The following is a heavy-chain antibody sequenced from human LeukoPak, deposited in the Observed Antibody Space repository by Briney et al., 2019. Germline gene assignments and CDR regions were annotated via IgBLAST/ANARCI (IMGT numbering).Heavy chain of an antibody. CDR1: GYSFTNYW. Sequence: GESLKISCKGSGYSFTNYWIGWVRQMPGKGLEWMGIIYPDDSDTRYSPSFQGQVTISADKSISTAYLQWSSLKASDTAMYYCARSYSSSWSNLGYWGQGTLGTVSS. CDR3: ARSYSSSWSNLGY. V-gene: IGHV5-51*01. D-gene: IGHD6-13*01. J-gene: IGHJ4*02. CDR2: IYPDDSDT.